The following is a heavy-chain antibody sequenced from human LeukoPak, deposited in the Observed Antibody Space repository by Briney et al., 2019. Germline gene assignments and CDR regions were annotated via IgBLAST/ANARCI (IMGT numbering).Heavy chain of an antibody. J-gene: IGHJ3*02. CDR1: GFTFGSYG. Sequence: GGSPRLSCAASGFTFGSYGIHWVRQAPGKGLEWVAFIRYDGSNKYYPDSVKGRFTISRDNSKNTLYLQMNSLRTEDTAVYYCAKDLGRYSGTRNAFDIWGQGTMVTVSS. D-gene: IGHD1-26*01. V-gene: IGHV3-30*02. CDR2: IRYDGSNK. CDR3: AKDLGRYSGTRNAFDI.